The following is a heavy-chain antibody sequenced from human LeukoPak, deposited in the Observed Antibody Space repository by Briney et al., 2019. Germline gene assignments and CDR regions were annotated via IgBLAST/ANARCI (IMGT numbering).Heavy chain of an antibody. Sequence: KPSETLSLTCTVSGRSISSYYWSWIRQPPGKGLEWIGYIYTSGSTNYNPSLKSRVTISVDTSKNQFSLKLSSVTAADTAVYYCARRGSSYYYYMDVWGKGTTVTVSS. CDR1: GRSISSYY. D-gene: IGHD6-13*01. V-gene: IGHV4-4*09. CDR3: ARRGSSYYYYMDV. CDR2: IYTSGST. J-gene: IGHJ6*03.